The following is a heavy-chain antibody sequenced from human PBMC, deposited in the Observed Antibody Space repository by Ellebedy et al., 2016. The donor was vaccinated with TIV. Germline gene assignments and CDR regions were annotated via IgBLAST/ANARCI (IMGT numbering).Heavy chain of an antibody. CDR2: IVPMFRTA. Sequence: SVKVSCKASGAAFSSHAVSWVRQAPGQGLEWMGGIVPMFRTANDAQKFQGRVTFTADELGSTVYMELTSLRSEDAAVYYCARHSGYYWYYFDSWGHGTLVTVSS. J-gene: IGHJ4*01. CDR3: ARHSGYYWYYFDS. CDR1: GAAFSSHA. D-gene: IGHD3-22*01. V-gene: IGHV1-69*13.